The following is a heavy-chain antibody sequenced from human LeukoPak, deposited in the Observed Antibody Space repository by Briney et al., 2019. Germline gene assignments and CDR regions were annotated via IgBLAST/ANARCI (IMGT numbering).Heavy chain of an antibody. V-gene: IGHV4-34*01. CDR3: ARGPREEFYYYYYYMDV. J-gene: IGHJ6*03. D-gene: IGHD3-10*01. Sequence: PSETLSLTCAVYGGSFSGYYWSWIRQPPGKGLEWIGEINHSGSTNYNPSLKSRVTISVDTSKNQFSLKLSSVTAADTAVYYCARGPREEFYYYYYYMDVWGKGTTVTVSS. CDR1: GGSFSGYY. CDR2: INHSGST.